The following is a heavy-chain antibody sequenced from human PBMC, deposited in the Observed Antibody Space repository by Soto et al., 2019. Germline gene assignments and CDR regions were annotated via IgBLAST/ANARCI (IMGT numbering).Heavy chain of an antibody. V-gene: IGHV3-23*01. D-gene: IGHD2-21*02. J-gene: IGHJ6*02. Sequence: RLSCAASGFTFSSYAMSWVRQAPGKGLEWVSAISGSGGSTYYADSVKGRSTISRDNSKNTLYLQMNSLRAEDTAVYYCAKDSKRDAYCGGDCYINYYGMDVWGQGTTVTVSS. CDR2: ISGSGGST. CDR1: GFTFSSYA. CDR3: AKDSKRDAYCGGDCYINYYGMDV.